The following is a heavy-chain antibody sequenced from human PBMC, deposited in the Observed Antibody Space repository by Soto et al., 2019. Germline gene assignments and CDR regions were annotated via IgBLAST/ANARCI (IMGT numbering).Heavy chain of an antibody. CDR2: VRYDGRAE. D-gene: IGHD2-8*01. V-gene: IGHV3-33*01. Sequence: QVQLVESGGGVVQPGTSLRLSCAASGFTFSTYGMHWVRQAPGKGLEYVAGVRYDGRAEYYVDSVRGRFTISRDSYKNMLSLQMNSLRAEDTAVYYCARGFVSAVYAARFDHWGQGTPVTVSS. CDR3: ARGFVSAVYAARFDH. CDR1: GFTFSTYG. J-gene: IGHJ4*02.